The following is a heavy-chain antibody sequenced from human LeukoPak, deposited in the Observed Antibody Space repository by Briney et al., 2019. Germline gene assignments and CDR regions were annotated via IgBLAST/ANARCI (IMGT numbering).Heavy chain of an antibody. Sequence: GASVKVSCKASGYTFTSYAMNWVRQAPGQGLEWMGWINPKSGATNYAQKFQGRVTMTRDTSISTPYMELSRLRSDDTAMYYCARADLLTGYYILDYWGQGTLVTVSS. D-gene: IGHD3-9*01. CDR3: ARADLLTGYYILDY. CDR2: INPKSGAT. V-gene: IGHV1-2*02. J-gene: IGHJ4*02. CDR1: GYTFTSYA.